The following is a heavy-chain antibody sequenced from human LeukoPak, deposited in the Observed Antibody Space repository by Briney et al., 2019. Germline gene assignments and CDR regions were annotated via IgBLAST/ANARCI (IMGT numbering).Heavy chain of an antibody. CDR1: GFTFSSYS. CDR2: ISYDGNNQ. CDR3: AKDLERHIVVVTASAVDY. V-gene: IGHV3-30*18. Sequence: GGSLRLSCAASGFTFSSYSMNWVRQAPGKGLEWVAVISYDGNNQYYADSVKGRFTISRDNSKNTLYLQMNSLRAEDTAVYYCAKDLERHIVVVTASAVDYWGQGTLVTVSS. D-gene: IGHD2-21*02. J-gene: IGHJ4*02.